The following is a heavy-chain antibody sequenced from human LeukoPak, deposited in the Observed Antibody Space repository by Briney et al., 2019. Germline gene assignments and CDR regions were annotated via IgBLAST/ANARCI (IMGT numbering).Heavy chain of an antibody. J-gene: IGHJ4*02. CDR2: ISSSSSYI. Sequence: GGSWRPSCAPSGFTFRSFSMNWFPQAPGKGLEWVSSISSSSSYIYYADSVKGRFTISRDNAKNSLYLQMNSLRAEDTAVYYCARDLERRSDYWGQGTLVTVSS. CDR1: GFTFRSFS. V-gene: IGHV3-21*01. CDR3: ARDLERRSDY. D-gene: IGHD1-1*01.